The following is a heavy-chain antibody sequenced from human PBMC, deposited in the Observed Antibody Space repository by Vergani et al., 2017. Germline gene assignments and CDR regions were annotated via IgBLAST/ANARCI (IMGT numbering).Heavy chain of an antibody. CDR1: GFIFSNYW. J-gene: IGHJ5*02. Sequence: EVQLVESGGGLVQPGGSLRLSCAASGFIFSNYWMHWVRQAPGKGLVWVSRIHSDGSTRYADSVKGRFTISRDNAKNTLYLQMNSLRVEDTAVYYCTRDRYRGTFYEYQFDLWGQGALVTVSS. V-gene: IGHV3-74*01. CDR3: TRDRYRGTFYEYQFDL. CDR2: IHSDGST. D-gene: IGHD1-26*01.